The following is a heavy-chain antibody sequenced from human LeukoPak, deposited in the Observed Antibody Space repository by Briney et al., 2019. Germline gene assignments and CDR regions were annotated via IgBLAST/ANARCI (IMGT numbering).Heavy chain of an antibody. CDR3: ASDGDSRDGLASH. Sequence: ASVKVSCKASGGTFSSYAISWVRRAPGQGLEWMGGIIPIFGTANYAQKFQGRVTITADESTSTAYMELSSLRSEDTAVYYCASDGDSRDGLASHWGQGTLVTVSS. CDR1: GGTFSSYA. J-gene: IGHJ4*02. D-gene: IGHD5-24*01. V-gene: IGHV1-69*13. CDR2: IIPIFGTA.